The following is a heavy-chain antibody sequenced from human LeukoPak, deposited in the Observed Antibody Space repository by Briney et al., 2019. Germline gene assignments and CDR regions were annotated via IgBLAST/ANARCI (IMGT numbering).Heavy chain of an antibody. D-gene: IGHD6-19*01. J-gene: IGHJ4*02. CDR1: GLTFNNYA. CDR3: AKRPKSGIAVAGVDY. Sequence: GGSLRLSCAASGLTFNNYALTWIRQAPGKGLEWVSSISGSGGSTYYADSVKGRFTISRDNSKNTLYLQMNSLRAEDTAVYYCAKRPKSGIAVAGVDYWGQGTLVTVSS. CDR2: ISGSGGST. V-gene: IGHV3-23*01.